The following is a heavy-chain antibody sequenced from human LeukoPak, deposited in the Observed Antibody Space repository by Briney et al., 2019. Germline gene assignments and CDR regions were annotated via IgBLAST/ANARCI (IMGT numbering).Heavy chain of an antibody. Sequence: SETLSLTCAVYGGSCSGYYWSWIRQPPGKGLEWIGEINHSGSTNYNPSLKSRVTISVDTSKNQFSLKLSSVTAADTAVYYCASLWGYGSGSYYNDWGQGTLVTVSS. CDR3: ASLWGYGSGSYYND. J-gene: IGHJ4*02. CDR2: INHSGST. V-gene: IGHV4-34*01. CDR1: GGSCSGYY. D-gene: IGHD3-10*01.